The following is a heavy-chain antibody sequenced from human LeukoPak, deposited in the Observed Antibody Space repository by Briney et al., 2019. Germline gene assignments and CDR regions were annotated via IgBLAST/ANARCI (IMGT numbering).Heavy chain of an antibody. CDR3: AKDRIGPGLPAATFDY. J-gene: IGHJ4*02. CDR1: GFTFSSYA. D-gene: IGHD2-2*01. V-gene: IGHV3-23*01. CDR2: ISGSGGST. Sequence: PGGSLRLSCAASGFTFSSYAMSWVRQAPGKGLEWVSAISGSGGSTYYADSVKGRFTISRDNSKNTLYLQMNSLRAEDTAVYYCAKDRIGPGLPAATFDYWGQGTLVTVSS.